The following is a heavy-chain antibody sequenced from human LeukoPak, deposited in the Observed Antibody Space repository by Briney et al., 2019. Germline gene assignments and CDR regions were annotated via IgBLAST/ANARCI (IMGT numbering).Heavy chain of an antibody. CDR3: STEPRSLLY. V-gene: IGHV3-21*05. CDR2: ISSTSTDI. CDR1: GFIFSNHG. Sequence: GGSLRLSCTASGFIFSNHGMNWVRQAPGKGLEWISYISSTSTDIYYADSVKGRFTISRDNAKNSLYLQLNSLRPEDTALYYCSTEPRSLLYWGHGTLVTVSS. J-gene: IGHJ4*01. D-gene: IGHD4-17*01.